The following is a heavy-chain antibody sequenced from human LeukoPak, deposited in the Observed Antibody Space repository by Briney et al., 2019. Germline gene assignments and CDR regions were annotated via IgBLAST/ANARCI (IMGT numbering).Heavy chain of an antibody. D-gene: IGHD4-17*01. V-gene: IGHV3-23*01. CDR3: AKDTYDYGDYEVADY. CDR2: ISGSGGST. J-gene: IGHJ4*02. CDR1: GFTFRSFA. Sequence: GGSLRLSCVASGFTFRSFAMSWVRQAPGKGLEWVSTISGSGGSTYYADSVEGRFTISRDNSKNTLYLQMNSLRAEDTAVYYCAKDTYDYGDYEVADYWGQGTLVTVSS.